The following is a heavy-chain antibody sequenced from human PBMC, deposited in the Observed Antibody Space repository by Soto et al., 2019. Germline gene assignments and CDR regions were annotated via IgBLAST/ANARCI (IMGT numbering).Heavy chain of an antibody. J-gene: IGHJ3*02. CDR1: GFTFSSYS. Sequence: GGSLRLSCAASGFTFSSYSMNWVRQAPGKGLEWVSYISSSSSTIYYADTVKGRFTISRDNAKNSLYLQMNSLRAEDTAVYYCASHEIADAFDILGQGTMVTVSS. CDR3: ASHEIADAFDI. D-gene: IGHD3-22*01. CDR2: ISSSSSTI. V-gene: IGHV3-48*04.